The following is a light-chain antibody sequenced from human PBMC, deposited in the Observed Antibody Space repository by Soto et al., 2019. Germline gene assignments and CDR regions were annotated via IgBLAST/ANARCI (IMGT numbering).Light chain of an antibody. V-gene: IGLV2-14*03. J-gene: IGLJ2*01. CDR2: DVN. Sequence: QSVLTQPASVSGSPGQSITISCAGTSSDVGGYNSVSWYQKHPGKAPKLMIFDVNNRPSGVSNRFSGSKSDNTASLTISGLQSEDEADYYCSSYTHSSTLVIFGGGTKLTVL. CDR3: SSYTHSSTLVI. CDR1: SSDVGGYNS.